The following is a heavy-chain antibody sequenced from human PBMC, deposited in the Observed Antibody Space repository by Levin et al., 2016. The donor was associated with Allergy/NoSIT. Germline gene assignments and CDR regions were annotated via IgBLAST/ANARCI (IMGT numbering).Heavy chain of an antibody. Sequence: WIRQPPGKGLEWVSAISGSGVSTYYADSVKGRFTISRDNSKNTLYLQMNSLRAEDTAVYYCAKDYGLYDFWSGYSIVASPFDYWGQGTLVTVSS. J-gene: IGHJ4*02. CDR2: ISGSGVST. V-gene: IGHV3-23*01. CDR3: AKDYGLYDFWSGYSIVASPFDY. D-gene: IGHD3-3*01.